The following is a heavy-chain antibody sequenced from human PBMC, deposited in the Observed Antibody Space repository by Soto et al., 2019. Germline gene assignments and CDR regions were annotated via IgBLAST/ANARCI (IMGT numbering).Heavy chain of an antibody. Sequence: GGFLRLSCAASGFTFSSYAMSWVRQAPGKGLEWVSAISGSGGSTYYADSVKGRFTISRDNSKNTLYLQMNSLRAEDTAVYYCAKDLNYVDYYYGMDVWGQGTTVTVSS. CDR1: GFTFSSYA. V-gene: IGHV3-23*01. D-gene: IGHD1-7*01. J-gene: IGHJ6*02. CDR3: AKDLNYVDYYYGMDV. CDR2: ISGSGGST.